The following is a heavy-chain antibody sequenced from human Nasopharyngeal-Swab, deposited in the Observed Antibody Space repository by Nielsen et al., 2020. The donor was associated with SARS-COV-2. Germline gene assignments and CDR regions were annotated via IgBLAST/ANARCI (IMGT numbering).Heavy chain of an antibody. CDR3: ARGPNRGMDV. CDR2: INPNSGGT. D-gene: IGHD1-14*01. CDR1: GYTFTGYH. V-gene: IGHV1-2*06. Sequence: ASVKVSCKASGYTFTGYHMHWVRQAPGQGLEWMGRINPNSGGTNYAQKFQGRVTMTRDTSISTVYMELSRLRSDDTAVYYCARGPNRGMDVWGQGTTVTVSS. J-gene: IGHJ6*02.